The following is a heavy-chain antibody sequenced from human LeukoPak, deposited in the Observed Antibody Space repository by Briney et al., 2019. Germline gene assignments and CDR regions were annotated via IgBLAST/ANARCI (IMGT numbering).Heavy chain of an antibody. J-gene: IGHJ4*02. D-gene: IGHD5-12*01. V-gene: IGHV3-21*01. CDR3: ASASGLFDY. CDR2: ISSSSSYI. CDR1: GFTFSSYS. Sequence: PGGSLRLSCAASGFTFSSYSMNWVRQAPGKGLEWVSSISSSSSYIYYADSVKGRFSISRDNAKNSLYLQMNSLRAEDTAVYYCASASGLFDYWGQGTLVTVSS.